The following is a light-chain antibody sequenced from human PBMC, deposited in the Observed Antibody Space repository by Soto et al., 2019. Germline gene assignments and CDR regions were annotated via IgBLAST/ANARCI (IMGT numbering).Light chain of an antibody. CDR3: QQYKDWPTT. CDR1: QGISSN. J-gene: IGKJ1*01. CDR2: AAS. Sequence: DIQLTQSPSFLSASVGDRVTISCRASQGISSNLAWYQQKPGKAPKLLIYAASTLQSGVPSRFSGSGSGPEFTLTITSLQSEDFGVYFCQQYKDWPTTFGQGTKVDI. V-gene: IGKV1-9*01.